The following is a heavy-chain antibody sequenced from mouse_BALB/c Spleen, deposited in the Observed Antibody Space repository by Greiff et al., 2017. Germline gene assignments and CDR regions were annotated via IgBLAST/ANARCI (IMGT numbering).Heavy chain of an antibody. CDR1: GYSITSDYA. CDR3: AFYVYGAMDY. J-gene: IGHJ4*01. CDR2: ISYSGST. Sequence: EVQLQESGPGLVKPSQSLSLTCTVTGYSITSDYAWNWIRQFPGNKLEWMGYISYSGSTSYNPSLKSRISITRDTSKNQFFLQLNSVTTEDTATYYCAFYVYGAMDYWGQGTSVTVSS. D-gene: IGHD1-1*01. V-gene: IGHV3-2*02.